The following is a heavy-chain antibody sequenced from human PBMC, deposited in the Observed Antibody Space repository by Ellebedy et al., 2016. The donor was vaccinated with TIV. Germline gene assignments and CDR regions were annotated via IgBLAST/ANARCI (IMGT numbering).Heavy chain of an antibody. D-gene: IGHD4-17*01. CDR1: DFIFSSSA. J-gene: IGHJ4*02. CDR3: ARGSGDLPFDY. Sequence: GESLKISCAASDFIFSSSAMSWVRQAPGKGLEWVSALSGSGGSTYYADYVKGRFTISRDNSKNTLYLQLNSLRAEDTAVYYCARGSGDLPFDYWGQGTLVTVSS. V-gene: IGHV3-23*01. CDR2: LSGSGGST.